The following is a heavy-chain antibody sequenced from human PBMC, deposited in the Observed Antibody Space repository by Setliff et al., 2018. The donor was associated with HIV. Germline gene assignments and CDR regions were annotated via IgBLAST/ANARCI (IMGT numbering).Heavy chain of an antibody. CDR3: ARVEAPRGWEFRGPIDY. V-gene: IGHV4-34*01. J-gene: IGHJ4*02. CDR1: GGSFSGYC. Sequence: SETLSLTCAVYGGSFSGYCWSWIRQPPGKGLEWIGEINNSGSTTYKPSLRSRVTISVDTSKNQFSLKLTSVNAADTAVYYCARVEAPRGWEFRGPIDYWGRGTLVTVSS. CDR2: INNSGST. D-gene: IGHD3-10*01.